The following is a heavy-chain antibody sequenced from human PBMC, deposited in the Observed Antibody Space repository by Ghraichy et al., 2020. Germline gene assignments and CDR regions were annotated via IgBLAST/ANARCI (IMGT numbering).Heavy chain of an antibody. CDR2: INHSGYT. Sequence: SETLSLTCAVYGGSFSGYYWNWIRQPPGKGLEWIGEINHSGYTNYNSSLKSRLTISVDTSKTQVSLRLSSVTAADTAVYYCARGLRYCSRTSCYRNWFDPWGQGTLVTVSS. CDR3: ARGLRYCSRTSCYRNWFDP. J-gene: IGHJ5*02. V-gene: IGHV4-34*01. CDR1: GGSFSGYY. D-gene: IGHD2-2*01.